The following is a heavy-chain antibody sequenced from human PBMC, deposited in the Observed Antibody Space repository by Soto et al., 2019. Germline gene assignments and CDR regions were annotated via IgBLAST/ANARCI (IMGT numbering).Heavy chain of an antibody. Sequence: EVQLVESGGDLVQPGGSLRLSCAASGFTFRCYWMHWVRQAPGKGLVLVSRINNAGSTTHYADSVRGRFTISRDNAKSTLYLQLNSLRAEDTAVYYCARGPTVLGNGSTFDSWGQGTLVTVSS. CDR3: ARGPTVLGNGSTFDS. J-gene: IGHJ4*02. V-gene: IGHV3-74*01. CDR1: GFTFRCYW. CDR2: INNAGSTT. D-gene: IGHD2-8*01.